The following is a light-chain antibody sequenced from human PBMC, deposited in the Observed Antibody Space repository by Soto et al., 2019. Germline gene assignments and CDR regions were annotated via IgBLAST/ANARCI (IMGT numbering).Light chain of an antibody. CDR2: EVT. CDR1: RDDIGAYDY. CDR3: NSYTNSSAVV. J-gene: IGLJ2*01. Sequence: QSVLTQPASVSGSAGQSITISCAGTRDDIGAYDYVSWYQQHPGNAPKLLVYEVTNRPSGVSDRFPGSKSGNTASLTISGLQAEDEADYYCNSYTNSSAVVFGGGTKVTVL. V-gene: IGLV2-14*01.